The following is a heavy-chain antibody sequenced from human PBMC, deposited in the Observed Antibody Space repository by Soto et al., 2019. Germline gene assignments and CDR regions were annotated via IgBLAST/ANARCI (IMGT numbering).Heavy chain of an antibody. CDR1: GFSLSTSGMR. V-gene: IGHV2-70*04. D-gene: IGHD3-10*01. CDR3: ARGRGTDAFDI. J-gene: IGHJ3*02. CDR2: IDWDDDK. Sequence: SGPTLVNPTQTLTLTFAFSGFSLSTSGMRVSWIRQPPGKALEWLARIDWDDDKFYSTSLKPRLTIFKDTSKNQVVLTMTNMDPVDTATYYCARGRGTDAFDICGQGTKVTVSS.